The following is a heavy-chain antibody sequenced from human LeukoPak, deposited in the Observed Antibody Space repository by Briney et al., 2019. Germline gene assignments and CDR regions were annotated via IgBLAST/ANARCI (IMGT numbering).Heavy chain of an antibody. CDR1: GFTFSSYA. Sequence: PGGYLRLSCAASGFTFSSYAMSWVRQAPGKGLEWVSAISGSGGSTYYADSVKGRFTISRDNSKNTLYLQMNSLRAEDTAVYYCAKSSRFGELGTFDYWGQGTLVTVSS. V-gene: IGHV3-23*01. CDR3: AKSSRFGELGTFDY. CDR2: ISGSGGST. D-gene: IGHD3-10*02. J-gene: IGHJ4*02.